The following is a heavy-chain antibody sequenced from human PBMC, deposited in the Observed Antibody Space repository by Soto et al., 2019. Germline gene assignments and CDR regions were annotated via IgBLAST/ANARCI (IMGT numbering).Heavy chain of an antibody. Sequence: QVQLVESGGGEVQPGRSLTISCAASGFTFSTYGMHWVRQTPGKGLEWVAVISYDGTNKFYSDSVKGRFTISRDNFKNTLTLQINSLRADDTAVYSCAKDLQSYGDYDYYCY. CDR2: ISYDGTNK. D-gene: IGHD2-21*02. CDR1: GFTFSTYG. CDR3: AKDLQSYGDYDYYCY. V-gene: IGHV3-30*18. J-gene: IGHJ6*03.